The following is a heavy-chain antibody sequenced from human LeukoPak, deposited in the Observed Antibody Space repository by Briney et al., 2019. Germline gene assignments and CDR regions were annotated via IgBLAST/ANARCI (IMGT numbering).Heavy chain of an antibody. J-gene: IGHJ4*02. V-gene: IGHV4-39*07. CDR3: ARDYYDSSGYLDY. Sequence: SETLSLTCTVSGASINSGDYFWSWIRQPPGKGLEWIGEIYHSGSTNYNPSLKSRVTISVDKSKNQFSLKLSSVTAADTAVYYCARDYYDSSGYLDYWGQGTLVTVSS. CDR2: IYHSGST. CDR1: GASINSGDYF. D-gene: IGHD3-22*01.